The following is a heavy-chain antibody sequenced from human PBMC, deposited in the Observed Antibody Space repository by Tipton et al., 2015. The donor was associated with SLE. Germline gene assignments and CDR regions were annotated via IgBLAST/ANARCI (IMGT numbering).Heavy chain of an antibody. CDR3: TRGPYCSVDSCYRGMDV. Sequence: LRLSCTVSGDSINSYYWSWIRQPPGKGLEWIGEINHSGSTNYNPSLKSRVTISVDTSKNQFSLNLRSVTAADTAVYYCTRGPYCSVDSCYRGMDVWGQGTTVTVSS. J-gene: IGHJ6*02. V-gene: IGHV4-34*01. D-gene: IGHD2-15*01. CDR2: INHSGST. CDR1: GDSINSYY.